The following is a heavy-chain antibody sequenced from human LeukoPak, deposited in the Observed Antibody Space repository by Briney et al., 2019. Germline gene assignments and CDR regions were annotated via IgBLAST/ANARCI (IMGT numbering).Heavy chain of an antibody. Sequence: ASVKVSCKASGYTFTDYYMLWVRQAPGQGLEWMGWINPISGATKYAQKFQGRVTMTRDRSISTAYMELSRLRSDDTAVYYCARGSSSWSTFDYWGQGTLVTVSS. J-gene: IGHJ4*02. CDR1: GYTFTDYY. CDR3: ARGSSSWSTFDY. V-gene: IGHV1-2*02. CDR2: INPISGAT. D-gene: IGHD6-13*01.